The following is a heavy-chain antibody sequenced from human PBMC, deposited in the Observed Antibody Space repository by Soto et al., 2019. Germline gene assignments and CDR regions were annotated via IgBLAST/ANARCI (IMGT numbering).Heavy chain of an antibody. CDR2: MNPNSGNT. Sequence: QVQLVQSGAEVKKPGASVKVSCKASGYTFTSYDINWVRQATGQGLEWMGWMNPNSGNTGYAQKFQGRVTMTRNTPISTGYMDLSSLRSEDTAVYYCARGPITIFGVVTHYGMDVWGQGTTVTVSS. J-gene: IGHJ6*02. CDR3: ARGPITIFGVVTHYGMDV. V-gene: IGHV1-8*01. CDR1: GYTFTSYD. D-gene: IGHD3-3*01.